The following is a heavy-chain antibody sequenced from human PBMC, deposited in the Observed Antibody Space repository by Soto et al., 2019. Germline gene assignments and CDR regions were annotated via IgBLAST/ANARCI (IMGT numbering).Heavy chain of an antibody. Sequence: ASVKVSCKASGYSFTSLDINWVRQTAGQGLEWMGWIQPSTGRTGYAQKFQGRVTMTRDTSINTAYMELTTLTSDDTAFYYCARGVSAGVDYWGQGTLVTVSS. D-gene: IGHD1-26*01. J-gene: IGHJ4*02. CDR3: ARGVSAGVDY. CDR2: IQPSTGRT. V-gene: IGHV1-8*01. CDR1: GYSFTSLD.